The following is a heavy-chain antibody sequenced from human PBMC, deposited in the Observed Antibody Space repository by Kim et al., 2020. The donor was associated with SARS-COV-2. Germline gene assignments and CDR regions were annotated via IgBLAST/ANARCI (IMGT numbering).Heavy chain of an antibody. CDR3: ARVSGGDYGWFDP. CDR2: ICLAGSA. J-gene: IGHJ5*02. D-gene: IGHD4-17*01. CDR1: GGSLSGYY. V-gene: IGHV4-59*13. Sequence: SETLSLTCTVSGGSLSGYYWTWIRQPPGKGLEGLGYICLAGSAKYNPSLKSRLTISVDTSKSQFSLNLRSVTAADTAVYYCARVSGGDYGWFDPWGQGTLVTVSS.